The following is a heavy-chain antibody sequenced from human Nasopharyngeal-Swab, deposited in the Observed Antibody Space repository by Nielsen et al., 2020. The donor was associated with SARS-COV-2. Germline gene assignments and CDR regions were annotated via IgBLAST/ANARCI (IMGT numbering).Heavy chain of an antibody. J-gene: IGHJ6*02. Sequence: SETLSLTCTVSGDSIAYSTFYWNWIRQPPGKGRECIGKINHNERTNYNPSLKSRVTMSVDTSTNQVSLKLNSLTATDTAVYYCARAGRVGDAYTGLDVWGQGTTVTVSS. CDR3: ARAGRVGDAYTGLDV. D-gene: IGHD5-24*01. CDR2: INHNERT. CDR1: GDSIAYSTFY. V-gene: IGHV4-39*01.